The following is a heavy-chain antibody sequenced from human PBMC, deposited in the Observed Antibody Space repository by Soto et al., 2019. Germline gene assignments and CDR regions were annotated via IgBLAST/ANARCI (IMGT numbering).Heavy chain of an antibody. CDR3: AREKSDYVGGMNV. Sequence: SVKVSCKASGGTFTTHGIFWVRRAPGQGLEWMGGTILLFGTSKYAQRFQDRLTITADESTSTAYMELSSLTSEDTAVYFCAREKSDYVGGMNVWGLGTTVTVSS. D-gene: IGHD4-17*01. V-gene: IGHV1-69*13. CDR1: GGTFTTHG. CDR2: TILLFGTS. J-gene: IGHJ6*02.